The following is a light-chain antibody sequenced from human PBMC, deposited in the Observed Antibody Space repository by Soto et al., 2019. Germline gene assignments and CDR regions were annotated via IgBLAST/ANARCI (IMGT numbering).Light chain of an antibody. V-gene: IGKV3-15*01. CDR1: QSVSSN. CDR2: GAS. CDR3: QQYLNWPT. Sequence: EIVMTQSPATLSVSPGERATLSCRASQSVSSNLVWYQQKPGQAPRLLIYGASTRATGIPARFSGSGSGTVFTLTISSLQSEDFAVYYCQQYLNWPTFGGGTKVEIK. J-gene: IGKJ4*01.